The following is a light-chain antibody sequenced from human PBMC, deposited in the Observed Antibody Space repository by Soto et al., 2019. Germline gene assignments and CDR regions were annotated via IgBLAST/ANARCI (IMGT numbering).Light chain of an antibody. CDR2: GNT. J-gene: IGLJ3*02. CDR1: NSNVGSVYD. Sequence: QSVLTQPPSVSGAPGQSVTISCTGTNSNVGSVYDVHWFQKLPGRAPQLLIHGNTNRPSGVPDRFSGSKSGTSASLAITGLRPEDEAEYFCQSYDRSLSAGVFGGGTKLTVL. CDR3: QSYDRSLSAGV. V-gene: IGLV1-40*01.